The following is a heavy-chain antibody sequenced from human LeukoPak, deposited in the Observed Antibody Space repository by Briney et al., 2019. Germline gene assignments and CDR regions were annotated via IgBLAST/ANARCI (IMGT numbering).Heavy chain of an antibody. Sequence: GGSLRLSCGASGFIFSTYWMICLPEAPGRGLEWMTNIKLDACENYYVDSMEGRFTISTDNAKNSLYLQMNSLRAEDTAVYYCARSSGWFLTDWGQGTMVTVSS. J-gene: IGHJ3*01. CDR3: ARSSGWFLTD. D-gene: IGHD6-19*01. CDR1: GFIFSTYW. CDR2: IKLDACEN. V-gene: IGHV3-7*01.